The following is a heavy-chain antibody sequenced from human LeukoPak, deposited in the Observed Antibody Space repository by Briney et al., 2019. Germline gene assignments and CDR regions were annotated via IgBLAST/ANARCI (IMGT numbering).Heavy chain of an antibody. CDR3: AKVVSMQQLDDAFDI. V-gene: IGHV3-23*01. Sequence: GGSLRLSCVASGFTFSSYALSWVRQAPGKGLEWVSVISGSGGSAYYGDSVKGRFTVSRDKSKNTLYLQMNSLRAEDTAVYFCAKVVSMQQLDDAFDIWGQGTMVTVSS. D-gene: IGHD6-13*01. CDR1: GFTFSSYA. CDR2: ISGSGGSA. J-gene: IGHJ3*02.